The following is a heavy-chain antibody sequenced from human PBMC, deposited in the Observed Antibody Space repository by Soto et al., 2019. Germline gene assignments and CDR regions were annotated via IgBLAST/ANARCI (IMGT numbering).Heavy chain of an antibody. J-gene: IGHJ4*02. CDR3: AKGSGGWGSYRLDDY. CDR2: IGGNGVNT. D-gene: IGHD3-16*02. Sequence: EVQLLQSGGGLVQPGGSLRLSCAASGFTFRSYAMTWVRQAPGKGLEWVSGIGGNGVNTYYADSVKGRFTISRDNSKNPVYLDMNSLRADDTAVYYFAKGSGGWGSYRLDDYWGRGAQVIVSS. V-gene: IGHV3-23*01. CDR1: GFTFRSYA.